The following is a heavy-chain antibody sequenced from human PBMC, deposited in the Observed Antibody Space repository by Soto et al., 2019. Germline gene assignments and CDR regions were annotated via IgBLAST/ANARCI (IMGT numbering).Heavy chain of an antibody. CDR1: GFTFSSYA. J-gene: IGHJ6*03. CDR2: ISSSGGST. Sequence: GGSLRLSCAASGFTFSSYAMSWVRQAPGKGLEWVSAISSSGGSTYFAGSVKGRFTISRDNSKNTLYLQMNSLRAEDTAVYYCARLGSKYNYYYYYMDVWGKGTTVTVSS. V-gene: IGHV3-23*01. CDR3: ARLGSKYNYYYYYMDV. D-gene: IGHD4-4*01.